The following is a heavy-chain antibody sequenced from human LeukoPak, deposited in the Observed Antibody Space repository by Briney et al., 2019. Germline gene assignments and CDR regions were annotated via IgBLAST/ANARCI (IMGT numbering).Heavy chain of an antibody. Sequence: GGSLRLSCAASGFTFSRYAMNWVRQAPEKGLEWVSYISTGGDNKFYADSLKGRFTVSRDNAKNSLFLQMDSLRAEDTAVYYCARSFCTSASCSKGYYYYVMDVWGQGTTVTVSS. J-gene: IGHJ6*02. CDR3: ARSFCTSASCSKGYYYYVMDV. V-gene: IGHV3-21*01. CDR1: GFTFSRYA. D-gene: IGHD2-2*01. CDR2: ISTGGDNK.